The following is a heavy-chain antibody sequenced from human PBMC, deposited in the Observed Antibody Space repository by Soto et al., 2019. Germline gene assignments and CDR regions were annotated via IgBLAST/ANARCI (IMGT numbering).Heavy chain of an antibody. CDR3: ATHGVSIGSLFDY. J-gene: IGHJ4*01. CDR1: GYTFTSYG. CDR2: INPSGGST. V-gene: IGHV1-46*03. D-gene: IGHD3-10*01. Sequence: ASVKVSCKASGYTFTSYGISWVRQAPGQGLEWMGIINPSGGSTSYAQKFQGRVTMTRDTSTSTVYMELSSLRSEDTAVYYCATHGVSIGSLFDYWGHGTLVTVS.